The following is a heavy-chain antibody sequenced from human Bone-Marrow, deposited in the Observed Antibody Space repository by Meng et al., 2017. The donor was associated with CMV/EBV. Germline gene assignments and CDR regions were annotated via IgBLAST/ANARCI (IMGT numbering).Heavy chain of an antibody. Sequence: GESLKISCAASGFTFSSYAMHWVRQAPGKGLEWVAVISYDGSNKYYADSVKGRFTISRDNSKNTLYLQMNSLRAEDTAVYYCARGYPNYYYGMDVWGQGNTVTVSS. CDR3: ARGYPNYYYGMDV. D-gene: IGHD2-2*02. J-gene: IGHJ6*02. CDR1: GFTFSSYA. CDR2: ISYDGSNK. V-gene: IGHV3-30*04.